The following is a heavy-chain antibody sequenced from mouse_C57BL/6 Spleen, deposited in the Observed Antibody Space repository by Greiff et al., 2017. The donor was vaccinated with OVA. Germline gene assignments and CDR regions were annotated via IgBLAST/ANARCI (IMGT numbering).Heavy chain of an antibody. J-gene: IGHJ3*01. Sequence: QVQLQQSGAELVKPGASVKISCKASGYAFSSYWMNWVKQRPGTGLEWIGQIYPGDGDTNYNGKFKGKATLTADKSSSTAYMQLSSLTSEDSAVYFCARYSSGYGWFAYWGQGTLVTVSA. D-gene: IGHD3-2*02. CDR2: IYPGDGDT. CDR3: ARYSSGYGWFAY. V-gene: IGHV1-80*01. CDR1: GYAFSSYW.